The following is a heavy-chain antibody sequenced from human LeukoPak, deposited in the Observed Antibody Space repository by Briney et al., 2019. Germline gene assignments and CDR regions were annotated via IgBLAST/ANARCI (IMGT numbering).Heavy chain of an antibody. V-gene: IGHV1-18*01. D-gene: IGHD3-9*01. CDR3: ARDSYDILTGLFDY. Sequence: GASVKVSCKASGYTFTSYGISWVRQAPGQGLEWMGWISAYNGNTNYAQKLQGRVTMTTDTSTSTAYMELRSLRSDDTAVYYCARDSYDILTGLFDYWGQGTLVTVSS. J-gene: IGHJ4*02. CDR2: ISAYNGNT. CDR1: GYTFTSYG.